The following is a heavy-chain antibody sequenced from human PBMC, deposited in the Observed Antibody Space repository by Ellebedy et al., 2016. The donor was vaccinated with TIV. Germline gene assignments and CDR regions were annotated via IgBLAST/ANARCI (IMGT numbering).Heavy chain of an antibody. CDR3: ARRDSSGWYELSAFDI. CDR1: GYSFTSYW. V-gene: IGHV5-51*01. J-gene: IGHJ3*02. Sequence: GESLKISXKGSGYSFTSYWIGWVRQMPGKGLEWMGIIYPGDSDTRYSPSFQGQVTISADKSISTAYLQWSSLKASDTAMYYCARRDSSGWYELSAFDIWGQGTMVTVSS. D-gene: IGHD6-19*01. CDR2: IYPGDSDT.